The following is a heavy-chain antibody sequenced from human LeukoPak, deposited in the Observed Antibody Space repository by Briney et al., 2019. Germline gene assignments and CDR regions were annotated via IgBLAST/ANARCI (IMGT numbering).Heavy chain of an antibody. CDR1: GGSISSYY. Sequence: SETLSLTCTVSGGSISSYYWSWIRQPPGKGLEWIGYIYYSGSTNYNPSLKSRVTISVDTSKNQFSLKLSSVTAADTAVYYCARRGHSGSYYTFDCWGQGTLVTVSS. CDR2: IYYSGST. D-gene: IGHD1-26*01. J-gene: IGHJ4*02. CDR3: ARRGHSGSYYTFDC. V-gene: IGHV4-59*08.